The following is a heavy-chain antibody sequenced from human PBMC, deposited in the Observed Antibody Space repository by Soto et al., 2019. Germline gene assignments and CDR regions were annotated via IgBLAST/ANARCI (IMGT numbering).Heavy chain of an antibody. D-gene: IGHD2-2*01. J-gene: IGHJ6*03. CDR1: GFTFSSYW. CDR3: AREVAQLLSPNYYMDV. V-gene: IGHV3-7*01. Sequence: EVQLVESGGGLVQPGGSLRLSCAASGFTFSSYWMSWVRQAPGKGLEWVANIKQDGSEKYYVDSVKGRFTISRDNAKNSLYLQMNSLRAEDTAVYYCAREVAQLLSPNYYMDVWGKGTTVTVSS. CDR2: IKQDGSEK.